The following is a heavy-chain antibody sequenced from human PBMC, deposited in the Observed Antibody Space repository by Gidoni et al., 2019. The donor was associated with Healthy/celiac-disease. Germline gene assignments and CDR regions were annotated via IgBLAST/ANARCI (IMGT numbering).Heavy chain of an antibody. CDR2: IYYSGST. V-gene: IGHV4-31*03. D-gene: IGHD3-3*01. J-gene: IGHJ4*02. CDR3: ARGLRDFWSGYYTFYFDY. CDR1: GGSISSGCSY. Sequence: QVQLQESGPGLVKPSQTLSLTCTVSGGSISSGCSYWSWIRQHPGKGLEWIGYIYYSGSTYYNPSLKSRVTISVDTSKNQFSLKLSSVTAADTAVYYCARGLRDFWSGYYTFYFDYWGQGTLVTVSS.